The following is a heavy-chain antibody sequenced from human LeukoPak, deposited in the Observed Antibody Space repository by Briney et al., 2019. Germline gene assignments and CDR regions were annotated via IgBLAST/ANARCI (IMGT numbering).Heavy chain of an antibody. D-gene: IGHD1-26*01. V-gene: IGHV5-51*01. Sequence: GASLKTSCKGSGSSFTTKWIAWVRPMPGKRLEWMGIIYPGDSDTRYSPSFQGQVTISADKSISTTYLQWSSLKASDTAMYYCARRLVGTKYFDYWGQGTLVTVSS. CDR3: ARRLVGTKYFDY. CDR2: IYPGDSDT. CDR1: GSSFTTKW. J-gene: IGHJ4*02.